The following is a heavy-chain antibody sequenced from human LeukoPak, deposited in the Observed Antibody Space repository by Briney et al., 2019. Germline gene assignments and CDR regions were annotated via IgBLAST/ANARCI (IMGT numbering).Heavy chain of an antibody. CDR1: GGTFSSYT. J-gene: IGHJ4*02. CDR2: IILMLGIG. D-gene: IGHD4-11*01. V-gene: IGHV1-69*04. Sequence: SVKVSCKASGGTFSSYTFSWVRQAPGHGLEWMGRIILMLGIGNYAQKFQGRVTITADKSTSTAYMELSSLRSEDTAVYYCAREVKFDYSNYVDYWGQGTLVTVSS. CDR3: AREVKFDYSNYVDY.